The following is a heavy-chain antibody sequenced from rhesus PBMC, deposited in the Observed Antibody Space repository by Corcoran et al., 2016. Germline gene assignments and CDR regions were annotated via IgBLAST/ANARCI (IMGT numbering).Heavy chain of an antibody. CDR1: GYTFTDYY. CDR2: INPYNGNT. Sequence: QVQLVQSGAEVKKPGSSVKVSCKASGYTFTDYYIHWVRQSPRQGLECMGWINPYNGNTRYAQKFQGRVTMTRDTSTTTVYMELSSLRSEDTAVYYCARVDPSAYVYFDFWGQGVLVTVSS. D-gene: IGHD2-39*01. V-gene: IGHV1S2*01. CDR3: ARVDPSAYVYFDF. J-gene: IGHJ4*01.